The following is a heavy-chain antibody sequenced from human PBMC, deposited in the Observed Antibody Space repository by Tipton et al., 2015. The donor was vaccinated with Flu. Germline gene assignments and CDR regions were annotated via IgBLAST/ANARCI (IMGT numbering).Heavy chain of an antibody. D-gene: IGHD3-10*01. CDR3: ARGSGSGTDVTFYF. V-gene: IGHV4-61*02. J-gene: IGHJ4*02. CDR2: VYSSGST. CDR1: GVSTTSTLYY. Sequence: TLSLTCAVSGVSTTSTLYYWSWIRQPAGKGLEWIGRVYSSGSTDYSPSLKSRVTISLDTSKNQFSLNLSSVTAADTAVYYCARGSGSGTDVTFYFWGQGTLVTVSS.